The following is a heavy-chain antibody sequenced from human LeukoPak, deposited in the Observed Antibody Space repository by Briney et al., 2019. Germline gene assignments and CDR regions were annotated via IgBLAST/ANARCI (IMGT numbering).Heavy chain of an antibody. D-gene: IGHD2-21*01. Sequence: SETLSLTCTVSGGSISSYCWSWVRQPPGKGLEWIGYIYPSGSTDYNPSLKSRVTMSVDTSKNQLSMELRFLTAADTAVYYCATSHDVKTAPYDLWGQGTPVTVSS. CDR2: IYPSGST. V-gene: IGHV4-4*09. J-gene: IGHJ5*02. CDR3: ATSHDVKTAPYDL. CDR1: GGSISSYC.